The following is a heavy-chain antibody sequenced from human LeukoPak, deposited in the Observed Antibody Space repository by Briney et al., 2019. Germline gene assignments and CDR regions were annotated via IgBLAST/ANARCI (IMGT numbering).Heavy chain of an antibody. CDR3: TRERRGSYYAFES. CDR2: VTSSGSST. V-gene: IGHV3-11*05. D-gene: IGHD3-10*01. Sequence: GGSLRLSCAASGFSLSDHYMSWIRQSPGKGLEWISCVTSSGSSTKYADSVKGRFTISRDNAKNSVALQMNSLRAEDTAVYYCTRERRGSYYAFESWGQGTLVTVSS. CDR1: GFSLSDHY. J-gene: IGHJ4*02.